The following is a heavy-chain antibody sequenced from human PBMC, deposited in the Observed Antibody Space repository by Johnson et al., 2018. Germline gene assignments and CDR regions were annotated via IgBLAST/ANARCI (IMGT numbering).Heavy chain of an antibody. CDR3: AKDIDPTGGSSPAALDI. D-gene: IGHD1-26*01. CDR2: ISWNSGSI. CDR1: GFTFDDYA. J-gene: IGHJ3*02. V-gene: IGHV3-9*01. Sequence: VQLVESGGGVVQPGRSLRLSCAASGFTFDDYAMHWVRQAPGKGLEWVSGISWNSGSIGYADSVKGRFPISRDNAKNSLYLQMNSLRAEDTALYYCAKDIDPTGGSSPAALDIWGQGTMVTVSS.